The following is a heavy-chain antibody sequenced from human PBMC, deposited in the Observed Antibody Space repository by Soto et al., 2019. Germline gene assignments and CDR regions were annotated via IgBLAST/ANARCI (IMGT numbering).Heavy chain of an antibody. D-gene: IGHD5-18*01. CDR1: GFTFSSYG. CDR3: AKDMHSIQLWLTNWFDP. J-gene: IGHJ5*02. V-gene: IGHV3-30*18. Sequence: PGGSLRLSCAASGFTFSSYGMHWVRQAPGKGLEWVAVISYDGSNKYYADSVKGRFTISRDNSKNTLYLQMNSLRAEDTAVYYWAKDMHSIQLWLTNWFDPWGQGTLVTVSS. CDR2: ISYDGSNK.